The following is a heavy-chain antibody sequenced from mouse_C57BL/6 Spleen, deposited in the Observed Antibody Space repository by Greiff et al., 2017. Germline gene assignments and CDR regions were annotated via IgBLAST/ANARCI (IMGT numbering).Heavy chain of an antibody. CDR2: IWSGGST. D-gene: IGHD1-1*01. V-gene: IGHV2-2*01. J-gene: IGHJ3*01. CDR1: GFSLTSYG. Sequence: VQLQQSGPGLVQPSPCLSISCTVSGFSLTSYGVHWVRQSPGQGLEWLGVIWSGGSTDYNAAFISRLSISKDNSKSQVFFKMNSLQADDTAIYYCARRDYGVGFAYWGQGTLVTVSA. CDR3: ARRDYGVGFAY.